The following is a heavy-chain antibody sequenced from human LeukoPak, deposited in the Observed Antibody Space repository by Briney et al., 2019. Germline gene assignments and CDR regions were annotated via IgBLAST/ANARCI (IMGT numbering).Heavy chain of an antibody. CDR2: ISSSGDST. V-gene: IGHV3-23*01. J-gene: IGHJ4*02. CDR3: AKDDGNNAKLLLDY. CDR1: GFTFSNYG. Sequence: GGSLRLSCAVSGFTFSNYGMSWVRQAPGKGLEWVSVISSSGDSTYYADSVKGRFTISRDNSKNTLYLQMNGLRAEDTAIYYCAKDDGNNAKLLLDYWGQETLVTVSS. D-gene: IGHD2/OR15-2a*01.